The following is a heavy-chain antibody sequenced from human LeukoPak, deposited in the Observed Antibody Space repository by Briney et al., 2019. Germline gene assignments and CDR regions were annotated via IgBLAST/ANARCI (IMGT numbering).Heavy chain of an antibody. Sequence: SETLSLTCTVSGGSISSYYWSWIRQPPGKGLEWIGFIYYSGSTNYNPSLKSRVTISVDTSKNQFSLKLSSATAADTAVYYCANYNSGYDSDYYYYMDVWGKGTTVTVSS. CDR2: IYYSGST. CDR1: GGSISSYY. CDR3: ANYNSGYDSDYYYYMDV. V-gene: IGHV4-59*12. D-gene: IGHD5-12*01. J-gene: IGHJ6*03.